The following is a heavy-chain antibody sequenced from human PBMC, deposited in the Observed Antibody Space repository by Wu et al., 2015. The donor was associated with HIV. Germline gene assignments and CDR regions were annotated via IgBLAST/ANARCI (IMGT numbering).Heavy chain of an antibody. CDR1: GYIFTDYY. V-gene: IGHV1-46*01. Sequence: QVQLVQSGAEVKKPGASVKVSCKASGYIFTDYYIQWVRQAPGQGPEWMGLINPTSGTTSYAQKFQGRVTMTRDTSTSTVYVELSSLRSDDTAVYYCARPSTWELGGWYYYYGMDVWGQGTTVTVSS. CDR3: ARPSTWELGGWYYYYGMDV. CDR2: INPTSGTT. J-gene: IGHJ6*02. D-gene: IGHD1-26*01.